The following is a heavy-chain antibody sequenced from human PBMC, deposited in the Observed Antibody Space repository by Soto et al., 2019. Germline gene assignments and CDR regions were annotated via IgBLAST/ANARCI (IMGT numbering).Heavy chain of an antibody. CDR1: GFTFSSYA. J-gene: IGHJ3*02. CDR3: AKGGVPRILFAPFDI. V-gene: IGHV3-23*01. Sequence: EVQLLESGGGLVQPGGSLRLSCEASGFTFSSYAMSWFRQAPGKGLEWVSAISGSGGSTYYADSVKGRFTISRDNSKNTLYLQMNSLRAEDTAVYYCAKGGVPRILFAPFDIWGQGTMVTVSS. CDR2: ISGSGGST.